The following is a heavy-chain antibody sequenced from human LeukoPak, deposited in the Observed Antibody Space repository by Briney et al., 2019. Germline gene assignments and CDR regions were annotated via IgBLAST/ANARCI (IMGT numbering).Heavy chain of an antibody. Sequence: SETLSLTCSVSDYSISSGYYWGWIRQPPGKGLEWIGYIFYSGSTNYNPSLKSRGTISVDTSKNQFSLKLSSVTAADTAVYYCVRSDDFWSGYYGYWGQGTLVTVSS. CDR2: IFYSGST. CDR1: DYSISSGYY. CDR3: VRSDDFWSGYYGY. V-gene: IGHV4-61*01. J-gene: IGHJ4*02. D-gene: IGHD3-3*01.